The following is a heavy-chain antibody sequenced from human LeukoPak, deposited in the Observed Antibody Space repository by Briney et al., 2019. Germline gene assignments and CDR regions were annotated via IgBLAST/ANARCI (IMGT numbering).Heavy chain of an antibody. D-gene: IGHD3-10*01. CDR2: THYRGDI. J-gene: IGHJ4*02. CDR3: GRNLGSGSDH. CDR1: GASVSSDY. Sequence: NPSETLSLTCSVSGASVSSDYWSWVRQSPGRGLEWLGYTHYRGDINYNPSLKSRLTMSVDASSNQVSLKLSSVTAADAAVYYCGRNLGSGSDHWGQGTLVTVSS. V-gene: IGHV4-59*02.